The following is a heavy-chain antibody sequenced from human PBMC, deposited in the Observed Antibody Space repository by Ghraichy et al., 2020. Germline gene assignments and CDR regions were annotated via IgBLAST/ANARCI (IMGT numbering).Heavy chain of an antibody. CDR3: ARTYCSGGSCYSGY. Sequence: SETLSLTCTVSGGSISSSSYYWGWIRQPPGKGLEWIGSIYYSGSTYYNPSLKSRVTISVDTSKNQFSLKLSSVTAADTAVYYCARTYCSGGSCYSGYWGQGTLVTVSS. CDR1: GGSISSSSYY. V-gene: IGHV4-39*01. D-gene: IGHD2-15*01. J-gene: IGHJ4*02. CDR2: IYYSGST.